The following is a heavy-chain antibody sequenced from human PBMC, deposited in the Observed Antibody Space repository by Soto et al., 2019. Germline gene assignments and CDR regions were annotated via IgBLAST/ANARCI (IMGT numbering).Heavy chain of an antibody. J-gene: IGHJ1*01. V-gene: IGHV4-34*01. CDR3: ARGPKPYYYGSGSYREYFQH. CDR2: INHSGST. CDR1: GGSFSGYY. Sequence: QVQLQQWGAGLLKPSETLSLTCAVYGGSFSGYYWSWIRQPPGKGLEWIGEINHSGSTNYNPSLKRRVTISVDTSKNQFSLKLSSVTAADTAVYYCARGPKPYYYGSGSYREYFQHWGQGTLVTVSS. D-gene: IGHD3-10*01.